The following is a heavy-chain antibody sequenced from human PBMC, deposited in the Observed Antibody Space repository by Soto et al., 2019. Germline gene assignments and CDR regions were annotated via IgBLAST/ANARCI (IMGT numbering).Heavy chain of an antibody. CDR1: GFTFSSYA. CDR2: ISGSGGST. D-gene: IGHD3-22*01. CDR3: AKASTMIVVVNFDY. Sequence: GGSLRLSCAASGFTFSSYAMSWVRQAPGKGLEWVSAISGSGGSTYYADSVKGWFTISRDNSKNTLYLQMNSLRAEDTAVYYCAKASTMIVVVNFDYWGQGTLVTVSS. J-gene: IGHJ4*02. V-gene: IGHV3-23*01.